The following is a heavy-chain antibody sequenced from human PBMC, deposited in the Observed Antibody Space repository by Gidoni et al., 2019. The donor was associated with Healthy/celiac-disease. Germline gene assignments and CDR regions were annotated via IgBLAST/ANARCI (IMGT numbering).Heavy chain of an antibody. CDR2: IYWDDDK. J-gene: IGHJ6*02. CDR3: AHNSYYGSGPLYYYYYYGMDV. D-gene: IGHD3-10*01. V-gene: IGHV2-5*02. Sequence: QITLKESGPTLVKPTQTLTLTCTFSGFSLSTSGVGVGWIRQPPGKALEWLALIYWDDDKRYSPSLKSRLTITKDTSKNQVVLTMTNMDPVDTATYYCAHNSYYGSGPLYYYYYYGMDVWGQGTTVTVSS. CDR1: GFSLSTSGVG.